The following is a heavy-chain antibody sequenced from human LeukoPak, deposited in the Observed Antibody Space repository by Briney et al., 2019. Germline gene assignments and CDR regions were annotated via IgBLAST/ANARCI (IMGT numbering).Heavy chain of an antibody. V-gene: IGHV3-23*01. CDR3: AKSSDYDYVWGSYRRPDY. CDR2: ISGSGGST. J-gene: IGHJ4*02. Sequence: GGSLRLSCAASGFTFSSDAMSWVRQAPGKGLEWVSAISGSGGSTYYADSVKGRFTISRDNSKNTLYLQMNSLRAEDTAVYYCAKSSDYDYVWGSYRRPDYWGQGTLVTVSS. D-gene: IGHD3-16*02. CDR1: GFTFSSDA.